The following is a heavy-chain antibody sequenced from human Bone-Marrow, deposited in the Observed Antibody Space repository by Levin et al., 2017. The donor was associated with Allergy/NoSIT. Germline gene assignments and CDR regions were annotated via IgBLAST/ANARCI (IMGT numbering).Heavy chain of an antibody. D-gene: IGHD3-3*01. CDR3: ASDDGAGVVLVGAQGYYSYGMDV. V-gene: IGHV1-69*13. Sequence: SVKVSCKASGGTFSSYALSWVRQAPGQGLEWMGGVIPIFKTTNYAQTFQGRITITADESTSTAYMELSSLRFEDTAVYYCASDDGAGVVLVGAQGYYSYGMDVWGQGTTVTVSS. CDR2: VIPIFKTT. CDR1: GGTFSSYA. J-gene: IGHJ6*02.